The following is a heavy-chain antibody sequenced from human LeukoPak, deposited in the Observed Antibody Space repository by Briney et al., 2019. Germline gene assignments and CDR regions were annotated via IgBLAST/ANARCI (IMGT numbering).Heavy chain of an antibody. V-gene: IGHV3-23*01. D-gene: IGHD1-1*01. CDR1: GFTFSSYA. CDR2: ISGSPGST. J-gene: IGHJ4*02. Sequence: GGSLRLSCAASGFTFSSYAMSWVRQAPGKGLEWVSAISGSPGSTYYADSVKGRFTISRDNSKNNVYLQMYSLRVEDTSIYYCVRDYNWGFDYWGQGTVVTVSS. CDR3: VRDYNWGFDY.